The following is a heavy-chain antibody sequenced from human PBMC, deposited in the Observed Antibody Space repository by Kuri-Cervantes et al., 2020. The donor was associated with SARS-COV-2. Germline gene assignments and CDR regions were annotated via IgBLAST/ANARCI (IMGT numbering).Heavy chain of an antibody. V-gene: IGHV3-21*01. Sequence: GESLKISCAASGFTFGDYSMNWVRQAPGKGLEWVSSISSSSGSYILYTDSVKGRFTVSRDDAKNSLYLQMNNLRAEDTAVYYCANQPGYDFWSGYSYWGQGTLVTVSS. J-gene: IGHJ4*02. CDR2: ISSSSGSYI. CDR3: ANQPGYDFWSGYSY. D-gene: IGHD3-3*01. CDR1: GFTFGDYS.